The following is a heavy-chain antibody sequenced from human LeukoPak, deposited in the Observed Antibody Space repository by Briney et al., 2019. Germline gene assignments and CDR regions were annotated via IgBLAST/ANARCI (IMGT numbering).Heavy chain of an antibody. Sequence: GSLRLSCAASGFTFDDYTMHWVRQAPGKGLEWVSLISWDGGSTYYADSVKGRFTISRDNSKNSLHLQMNSLRTEDTALYYCAKGGGYQYYYYMDVWGKGTTVTVSS. CDR3: AKGGGYQYYYYMDV. D-gene: IGHD2-15*01. J-gene: IGHJ6*03. CDR2: ISWDGGST. V-gene: IGHV3-43*01. CDR1: GFTFDDYT.